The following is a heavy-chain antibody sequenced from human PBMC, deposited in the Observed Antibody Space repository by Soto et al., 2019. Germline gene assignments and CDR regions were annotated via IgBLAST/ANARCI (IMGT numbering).Heavy chain of an antibody. J-gene: IGHJ6*02. CDR2: TSGYNGNI. V-gene: IGHV1-18*01. Sequence: QVQLVQSGDEVKKPGASVKVSCKASGYSFNGYGLSWVRQAPGQGLEWMGWTSGYNGNIKNAQKFQDRVTMTTDTSTSTAYMELRSLRSDDTAVYYCARHGASILNGMDVWGQGTTVTVSS. CDR1: GYSFNGYG. CDR3: ARHGASILNGMDV. D-gene: IGHD4-17*01.